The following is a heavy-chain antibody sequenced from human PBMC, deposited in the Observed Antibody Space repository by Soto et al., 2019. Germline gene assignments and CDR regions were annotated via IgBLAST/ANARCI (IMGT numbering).Heavy chain of an antibody. Sequence: GRSLRLSCAASGFTFSSYAMSWVRQAPGKGLEWVSAISGSGGSTYYADSVKGRFTISRDNSKNTLYLQMNSLRAEDTAVYYCAKASTYYDILTGYYPRLYYYGMDVWGQGTTVTVSS. CDR1: GFTFSSYA. V-gene: IGHV3-23*01. J-gene: IGHJ6*02. D-gene: IGHD3-9*01. CDR2: ISGSGGST. CDR3: AKASTYYDILTGYYPRLYYYGMDV.